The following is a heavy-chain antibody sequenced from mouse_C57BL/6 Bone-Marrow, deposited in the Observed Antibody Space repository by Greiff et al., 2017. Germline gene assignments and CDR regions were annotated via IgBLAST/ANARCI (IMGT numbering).Heavy chain of an antibody. CDR3: ARWGYYYGSSHWYFDV. CDR1: GYTFTSYG. V-gene: IGHV1-81*01. D-gene: IGHD1-1*01. CDR2: IYPRSGNT. Sequence: VQLQQSGAELARPGASVKLSCKASGYTFTSYGISWVKQRPGQGLEWIGEIYPRSGNTYYNEKFKGKATLTADKSSSTAYMELRSLTSEDSAVYFCARWGYYYGSSHWYFDVWGTGTTVTVSS. J-gene: IGHJ1*03.